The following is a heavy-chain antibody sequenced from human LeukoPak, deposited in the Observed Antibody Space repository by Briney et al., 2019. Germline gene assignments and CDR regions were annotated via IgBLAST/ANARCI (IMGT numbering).Heavy chain of an antibody. V-gene: IGHV3-7*05. J-gene: IGHJ4*02. CDR1: GFTFSNCA. Sequence: PGGSLRLSCAASGFTFSNCAMSWVRQAPGKGLEWVANIKLDGTEKYYVDSVKGRFTISRDNAKNSLYLQMDSLRAEDTAVYYCARGRGVDYWGQGTLVTVSS. D-gene: IGHD2-8*01. CDR2: IKLDGTEK. CDR3: ARGRGVDY.